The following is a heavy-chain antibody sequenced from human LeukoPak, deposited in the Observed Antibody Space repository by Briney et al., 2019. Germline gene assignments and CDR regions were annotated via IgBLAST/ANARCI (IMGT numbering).Heavy chain of an antibody. V-gene: IGHV1-8*01. CDR1: GYTFTTHD. Sequence: ASVKVSCTASGYTFTTHDINWVRQATGQGLEWLGWMSPNSGDTGYAQKFQGRVTITADESTSTAYMELSSLRSEDTAVYYCARDIIVVVPAAQDYYYYGMDVWGQGTTVTVSS. J-gene: IGHJ6*02. CDR3: ARDIIVVVPAAQDYYYYGMDV. CDR2: MSPNSGDT. D-gene: IGHD2-2*01.